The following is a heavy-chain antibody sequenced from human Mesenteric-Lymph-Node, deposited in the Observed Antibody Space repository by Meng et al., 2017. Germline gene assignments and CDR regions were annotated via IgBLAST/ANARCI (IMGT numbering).Heavy chain of an antibody. CDR3: AKDISGSSGWQIFDY. J-gene: IGHJ4*02. Sequence: GSLRLSCAVYGGSFSGYYWSWIRQPPGKGLEWIGEINHSGSTNYNPSLKSRVTISVDTSKNQFSLKLSSVTAADTAVYYCAKDISGSSGWQIFDYWGQGTLVTVSS. CDR2: INHSGST. V-gene: IGHV4-34*01. CDR1: GGSFSGYY. D-gene: IGHD6-19*01.